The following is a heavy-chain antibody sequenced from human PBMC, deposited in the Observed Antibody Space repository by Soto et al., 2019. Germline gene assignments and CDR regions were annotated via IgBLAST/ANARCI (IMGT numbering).Heavy chain of an antibody. J-gene: IGHJ6*02. D-gene: IGHD1-26*01. Sequence: GGSLRLSCAASGFAFSTHAIHWVRQAPDKGLEWVAIISYDGSNKYYADSVRGRFIISRDNSKNRLYLQMNSLRAEDTAVYYCASGLVGASDSYGLDVWGQGTPVTVSS. CDR2: ISYDGSNK. CDR1: GFAFSTHA. V-gene: IGHV3-30-3*01. CDR3: ASGLVGASDSYGLDV.